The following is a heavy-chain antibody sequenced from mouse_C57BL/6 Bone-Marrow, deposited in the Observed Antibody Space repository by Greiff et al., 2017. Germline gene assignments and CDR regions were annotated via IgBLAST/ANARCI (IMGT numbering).Heavy chain of an antibody. CDR1: GYTFTDYN. V-gene: IGHV1-18*01. J-gene: IGHJ4*01. CDR2: INPNNGGT. Sequence: EVQLQQSGPELVKPGASVKIPCKASGYTFTDYNMDWVKQSHGKSLEWIGDINPNNGGTIYNQKFKGKATLTVDKSSSTAYMELRSLTSEDTAVYYCARSRGITTVVALDAMDYWGQGTSVTVSS. CDR3: ARSRGITTVVALDAMDY. D-gene: IGHD1-1*01.